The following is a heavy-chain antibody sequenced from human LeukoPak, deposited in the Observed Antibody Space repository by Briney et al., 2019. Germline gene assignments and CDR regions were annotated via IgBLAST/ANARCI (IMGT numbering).Heavy chain of an antibody. V-gene: IGHV7-4-1*02. CDR1: GYTLTELS. CDR3: ARVGVPHFYYYMDV. CDR2: INTNTGNP. Sequence: ASVKVSCKVSGYTLTELSMHWVRQAPGQGLEWMGWINTNTGNPTYAQGFTGRFVFSLDTSVSTAYLQITSLKAEDTAVYYCARVGVPHFYYYMDVWGKGTTVTVSS. J-gene: IGHJ6*03.